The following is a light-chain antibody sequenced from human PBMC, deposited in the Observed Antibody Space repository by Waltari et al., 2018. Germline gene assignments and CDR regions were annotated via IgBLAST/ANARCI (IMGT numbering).Light chain of an antibody. J-gene: IGLJ2*01. V-gene: IGLV2-23*01. CDR3: CGYGGTFTSV. CDR1: GL. CDR2: ASY. Sequence: ALTQPSSVSGSPGQSITVSCPDSGLASWYQQHPGKAPRLIIYASYKRPSGVSDRFSGSQSGTTASLTISGLQAEDEGVYYCCGYGGTFTSVFGGGTKVTVL.